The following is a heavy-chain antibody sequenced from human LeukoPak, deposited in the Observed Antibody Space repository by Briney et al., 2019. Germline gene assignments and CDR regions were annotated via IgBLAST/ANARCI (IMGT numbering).Heavy chain of an antibody. CDR1: GFTFSSYA. D-gene: IGHD6-13*01. CDR2: ISSNGGST. V-gene: IGHV3-64*01. Sequence: GGSLRLSCAASGFTFSSYAMHWVRQAPGKGLEYVSAISSNGGSTYYANSVKGRFTISRDNSKNTLYLQMGSLRAEDTAVYCCAKGALIAAAGRLYYYYYYGMDVWGQGTTVTVSS. J-gene: IGHJ6*02. CDR3: AKGALIAAAGRLYYYYYYGMDV.